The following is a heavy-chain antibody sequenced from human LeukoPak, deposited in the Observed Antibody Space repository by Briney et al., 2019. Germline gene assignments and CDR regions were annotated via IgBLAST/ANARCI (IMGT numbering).Heavy chain of an antibody. CDR2: INLNGGST. J-gene: IGHJ4*02. Sequence: ASVTVSFNASGYTFTIYYMHWVRQAPAQGLEWMTSINLNGGSTRYAQRFQGRVTMTRDSSTSTVYMELSSLRSEDTAVYYCAREQIGGYSYGLDYWGQGTLVTVSS. CDR1: GYTFTIYY. V-gene: IGHV1-46*01. D-gene: IGHD5-18*01. CDR3: AREQIGGYSYGLDY.